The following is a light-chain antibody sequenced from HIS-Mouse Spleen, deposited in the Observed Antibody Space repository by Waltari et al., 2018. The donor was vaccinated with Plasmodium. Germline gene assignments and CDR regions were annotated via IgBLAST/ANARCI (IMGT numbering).Light chain of an antibody. V-gene: IGLV3-1*01. J-gene: IGLJ2*01. CDR2: QDS. CDR1: KLGDKY. CDR3: QAWDSSTAWV. Sequence: SYELTQPPSVSVSPGPTASIPCPGDKLGDKYACWYKQKPGQSPVLVIYQDSKRPSGIPERFSGSNSGNTATLTISGTQAMDEADYYCQAWDSSTAWVFGGGTKLTVI.